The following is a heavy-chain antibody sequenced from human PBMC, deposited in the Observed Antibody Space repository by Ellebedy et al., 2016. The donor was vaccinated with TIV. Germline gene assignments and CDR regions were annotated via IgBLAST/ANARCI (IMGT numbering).Heavy chain of an antibody. CDR2: IYHSGYT. D-gene: IGHD4-23*01. Sequence: MPSETLSLTCTVSGYSISNGYFWVWIRQPPGKGLEWIGSIYHSGYTYYNPSLKSRVAISIDTSENQFSLRLSSVTAADTAVYYCAAYYGGRFDYWGQGTLVTVSS. CDR3: AAYYGGRFDY. J-gene: IGHJ4*02. CDR1: GYSISNGYF. V-gene: IGHV4-38-2*02.